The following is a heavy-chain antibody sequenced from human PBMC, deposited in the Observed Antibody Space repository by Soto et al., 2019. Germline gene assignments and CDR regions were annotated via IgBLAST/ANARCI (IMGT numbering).Heavy chain of an antibody. V-gene: IGHV1-46*01. Sequence: GASVKVSCKASGYTFTSYYMPWVRQAPGQGLEWVGVINPSCGSTSYAQKFQGRVTMTRDTSTSTVYMELRSRRSDDTAVYYCARHHSPTTSENRFYPWGPRAVVTVSS. CDR1: GYTFTSYY. CDR2: INPSCGST. J-gene: IGHJ5*02. CDR3: ARHHSPTTSENRFYP. D-gene: IGHD5-12*01.